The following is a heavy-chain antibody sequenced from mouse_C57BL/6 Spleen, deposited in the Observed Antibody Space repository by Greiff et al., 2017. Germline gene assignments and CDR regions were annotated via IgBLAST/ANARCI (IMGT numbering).Heavy chain of an antibody. CDR2: IYPGSGST. CDR3: ARGDDGSKRGFAY. J-gene: IGHJ3*01. V-gene: IGHV1-55*01. Sequence: QVQLQQPGAELVKPGASVKMSCKASGYTFTSYWITWVKQRPGQGLEWIGDIYPGSGSTNYNEKFKSKATLTVDTSSSTAYMQLSSLTSEDSAVYYCARGDDGSKRGFAYWGQGTLVTVSA. D-gene: IGHD1-1*01. CDR1: GYTFTSYW.